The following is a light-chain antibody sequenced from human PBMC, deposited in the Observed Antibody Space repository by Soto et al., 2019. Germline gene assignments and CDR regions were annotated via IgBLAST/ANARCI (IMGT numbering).Light chain of an antibody. V-gene: IGLV2-11*01. CDR3: CSYAGSYTWV. CDR2: DVS. CDR1: SSDVGGYNY. Sequence: QSALTQPRSVSGSPGQSVTISCTGTSSDVGGYNYVSWYQQHPGKAPKPMIYDVSKRPSGVPDRFSASKSGNTASLTISGRQAEDEADYYCCSYAGSYTWVFGTGTKLTVL. J-gene: IGLJ1*01.